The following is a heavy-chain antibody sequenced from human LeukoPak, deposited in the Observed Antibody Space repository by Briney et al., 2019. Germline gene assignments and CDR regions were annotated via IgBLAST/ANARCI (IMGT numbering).Heavy chain of an antibody. D-gene: IGHD3-22*01. CDR3: ARLGPFYDSSSYGDYNWFDP. CDR2: IIPIFGTA. Sequence: ASVKVSCKASGGTFSSYAISWVRQAPGQGLEWMGGIIPIFGTANYAQKFQGRVTITADESTSTAYMELSSLRSEDTAAYYCARLGPFYDSSSYGDYNWFDPWGQGTLVTVSS. J-gene: IGHJ5*02. V-gene: IGHV1-69*01. CDR1: GGTFSSYA.